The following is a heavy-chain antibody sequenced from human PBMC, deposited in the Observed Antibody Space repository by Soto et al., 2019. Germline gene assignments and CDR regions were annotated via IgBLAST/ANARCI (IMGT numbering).Heavy chain of an antibody. Sequence: ASVKVSCKASGGTFSSYAISWVRQAPGQGLEWMGWIIANFGNTNYAQKFQGRVTMTADESTSTAYMELRSLRSDDTAVYYCARLYGDASPFDYWGQGTLVTVSS. V-gene: IGHV1-69*13. CDR1: GGTFSSYA. D-gene: IGHD4-17*01. J-gene: IGHJ4*02. CDR3: ARLYGDASPFDY. CDR2: IIANFGNT.